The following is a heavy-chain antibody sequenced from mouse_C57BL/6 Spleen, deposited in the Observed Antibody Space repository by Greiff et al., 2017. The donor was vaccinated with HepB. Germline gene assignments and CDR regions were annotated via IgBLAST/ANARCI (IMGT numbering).Heavy chain of an antibody. CDR2: INYDGSST. D-gene: IGHD1-1*01. CDR1: GFTFSDYY. CDR3: ARAIYYGSSLHYFDY. Sequence: DVKLVESEGGLVQPGSSMKLSCTASGFTFSDYYMAWVRQVPEKGLEWVANINYDGSSTYYLDSLKSRFIISRDNAKNILYLQMSSLKSEDTATYYCARAIYYGSSLHYFDYWGQGTTLTVSS. J-gene: IGHJ2*01. V-gene: IGHV5-16*01.